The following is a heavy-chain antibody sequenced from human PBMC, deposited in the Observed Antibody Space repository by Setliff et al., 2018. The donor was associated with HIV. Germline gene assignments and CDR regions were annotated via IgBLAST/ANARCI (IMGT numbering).Heavy chain of an antibody. CDR2: INHSGKT. Sequence: SETLSLTCAVYGGSLSGHYWTWIRQPPGEGLEWIGEINHSGKTNYNPSLKSRVTISVDTSKNQFSLKVTPVTAADTAVYYCATSSSWSSRLNFWGQGMLVTVSS. V-gene: IGHV4-34*01. D-gene: IGHD6-13*01. J-gene: IGHJ4*02. CDR1: GGSLSGHY. CDR3: ATSSSWSSRLNF.